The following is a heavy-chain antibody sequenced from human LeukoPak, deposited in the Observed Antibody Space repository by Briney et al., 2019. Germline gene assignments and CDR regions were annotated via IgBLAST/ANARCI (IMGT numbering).Heavy chain of an antibody. CDR1: GFPFSSNW. J-gene: IGHJ4*02. V-gene: IGHV3-74*01. CDR2: VNNDGRTT. D-gene: IGHD3-16*01. Sequence: GGSLRLSCAGSGFPFSSNWMHWVRRAPAKGLGWVSFVNNDGRTTAYADAVKGRFTISRDNAENTLYLQMNSLRAEDTAVYYCARGGQGAVDYWGPGTLVTVSS. CDR3: ARGGQGAVDY.